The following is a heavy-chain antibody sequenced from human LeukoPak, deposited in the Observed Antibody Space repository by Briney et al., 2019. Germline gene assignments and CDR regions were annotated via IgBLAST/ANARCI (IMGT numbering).Heavy chain of an antibody. CDR1: GGSISSGDYY. CDR3: ARDLVYDFWSGYIDY. Sequence: SETLSLTCTVSGGSISSGDYYWSWIRQPPGKGLEWIGYIYYSGSTYYNPSLESRVTISVDTSKNQFSLKLSSVTAADTAVYYCARDLVYDFWSGYIDYWGQGTLVTVSS. V-gene: IGHV4-30-4*08. J-gene: IGHJ4*02. CDR2: IYYSGST. D-gene: IGHD3-3*01.